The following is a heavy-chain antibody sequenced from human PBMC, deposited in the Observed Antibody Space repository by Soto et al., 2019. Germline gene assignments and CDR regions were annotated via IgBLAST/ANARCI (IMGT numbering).Heavy chain of an antibody. CDR1: GFSFSTYG. V-gene: IGHV3-33*01. D-gene: IGHD3-10*01. CDR3: AGAAIGAGQTY. J-gene: IGHJ4*02. CDR2: IWYDGSEK. Sequence: QVQLVESGGGVVQPGKSLRLSCAASGFSFSTYGMHWVRQAPGRGLEWVALIWYDGSEKYYADSVTCRFTISRDNSRGPVSLHWHGLRDEDAGVYFCAGAAIGAGQTYWGQGPWSPSPQ.